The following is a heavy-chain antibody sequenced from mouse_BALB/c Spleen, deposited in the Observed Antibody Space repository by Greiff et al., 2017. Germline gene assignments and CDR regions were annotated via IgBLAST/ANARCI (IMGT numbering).Heavy chain of an antibody. J-gene: IGHJ3*01. V-gene: IGHV1-9*01. CDR1: GYTFSSYW. CDR3: ARFITTATGAY. CDR2: ILPGSGST. Sequence: QVQLQQSGAELMKPGASVKISCKATGYTFSSYWIEWVKQRPGHGLEWIGEILPGSGSTNYNEKFKGKATFTADTSSNTAYMQLSSLTSEDSAVYYCARFITTATGAYWGQGTLVTVSA. D-gene: IGHD1-2*01.